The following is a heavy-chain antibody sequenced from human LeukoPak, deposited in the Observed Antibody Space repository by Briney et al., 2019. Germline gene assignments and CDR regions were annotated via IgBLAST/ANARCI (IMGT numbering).Heavy chain of an antibody. CDR2: ISWNSGSI. D-gene: IGHD3-9*01. CDR1: GFTFDDYA. J-gene: IGHJ4*02. V-gene: IGHV3-9*01. Sequence: PGRSLRLPCAASGFTFDDYAMHWVRQAPGKGLEWVSGISWNSGSIGYADSVKGRFTISRDNAKNSLYLQMNSLRAEDTALYYCAKGSYYDILTGYYEFDYWGQGTLVTVSS. CDR3: AKGSYYDILTGYYEFDY.